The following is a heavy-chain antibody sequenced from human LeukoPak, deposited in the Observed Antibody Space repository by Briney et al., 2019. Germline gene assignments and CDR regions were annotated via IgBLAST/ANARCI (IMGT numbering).Heavy chain of an antibody. CDR3: ARDQSYGFDY. CDR1: GFTFSNYW. J-gene: IGHJ4*02. V-gene: IGHV3-20*04. Sequence: GGSLRLSCAASGFTFSNYWMHWVRQAPGKGLEWVSGINWNGGSTGYADSVKGRFTISRDNAKNSLYLQMNSLRAEDTALYYCARDQSYGFDYWGQGTLVTVSS. D-gene: IGHD5-18*01. CDR2: INWNGGST.